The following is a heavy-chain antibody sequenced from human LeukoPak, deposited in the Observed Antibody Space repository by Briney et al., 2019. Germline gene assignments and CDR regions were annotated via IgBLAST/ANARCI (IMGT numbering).Heavy chain of an antibody. J-gene: IGHJ6*02. CDR2: MNPNSGNT. V-gene: IGHV1-8*01. CDR1: GYTFTSYD. Sequence: VASVKVSCKASGYTFTSYDINWVRQATGQGLEWMGWMNPNSGNTGYAQKFQGRVTMTRNTSISTAYMELSSLRSEDTAVYYCARGRQWLGPIYYYYYGMDVWGQGTTVTVSS. CDR3: ARGRQWLGPIYYYYYGMDV. D-gene: IGHD6-19*01.